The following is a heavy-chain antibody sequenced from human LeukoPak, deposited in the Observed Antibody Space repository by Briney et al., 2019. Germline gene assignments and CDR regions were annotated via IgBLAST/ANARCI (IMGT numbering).Heavy chain of an antibody. Sequence: GGSLRLSCAASGFTFPNYAMSWVRQAPGKGLEWVSAITASGGSTFYADSVKGRFTISRDNSKNTLYLQMNSLRAEDTAVYYCAKAPTYYYSGGNWYFDLWGRGTLVTVSS. V-gene: IGHV3-23*01. CDR3: AKAPTYYYSGGNWYFDL. CDR2: ITASGGST. CDR1: GFTFPNYA. D-gene: IGHD3-10*01. J-gene: IGHJ2*01.